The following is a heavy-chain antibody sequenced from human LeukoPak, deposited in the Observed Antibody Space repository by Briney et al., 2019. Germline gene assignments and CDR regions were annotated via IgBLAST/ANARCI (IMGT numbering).Heavy chain of an antibody. V-gene: IGHV4-39*07. CDR1: GGSISSSSYY. D-gene: IGHD3-10*01. CDR2: IYYSGST. Sequence: SQTLSLTCTVSGGSISSSSYYWGWIRQPPVKGLEWIGSIYYSGSTYYNPSLKSRVTISVDTSKNQFSLKLSSVTAADTAVYYCARDRPCYYGSGRNNWFDPWGQGTLVTVSS. J-gene: IGHJ5*02. CDR3: ARDRPCYYGSGRNNWFDP.